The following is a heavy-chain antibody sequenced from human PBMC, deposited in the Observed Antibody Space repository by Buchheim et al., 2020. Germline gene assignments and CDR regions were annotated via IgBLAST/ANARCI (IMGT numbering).Heavy chain of an antibody. CDR3: ARDTTIVVVPAAKHYYYGMDV. CDR1: GFTFSSYG. Sequence: QVQLVESGGGVVQPGRSLRLSCAASGFTFSSYGMHWVRQAPGKGLEGVAVIWYDGSNKYYADSVKGRFTISRDNSKNTLYLQMNSLRAEDTAVYYCARDTTIVVVPAAKHYYYGMDVWGQGTT. J-gene: IGHJ6*02. D-gene: IGHD2-2*01. V-gene: IGHV3-33*01. CDR2: IWYDGSNK.